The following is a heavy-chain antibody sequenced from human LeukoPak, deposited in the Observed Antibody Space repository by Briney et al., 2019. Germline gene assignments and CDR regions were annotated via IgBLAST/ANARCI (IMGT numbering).Heavy chain of an antibody. CDR3: ARDLGPCSRTSCYSLAFDI. J-gene: IGHJ3*02. CDR1: GFTFSTSW. D-gene: IGHD2-2*01. CDR2: IKQDGSEK. V-gene: IGHV3-7*01. Sequence: PGGALRLSFAVSGFTFSTSWMSWVRQAPGKGLEWVANIKQDGSEKYYVDSVKGRFTISRDNAKNSLYLKMNSLRAEDTAVYYCARDLGPCSRTSCYSLAFDIWGQGTMVTVSS.